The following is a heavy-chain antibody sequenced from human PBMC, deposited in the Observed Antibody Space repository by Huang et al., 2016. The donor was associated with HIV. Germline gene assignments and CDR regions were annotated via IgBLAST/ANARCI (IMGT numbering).Heavy chain of an antibody. CDR2: ISPNSDQR. CDR1: GFNFDSYT. CDR3: ARNQWLDY. J-gene: IGHJ4*02. Sequence: EVQLAESGGGLVKRGGSLRLSCAASGFNFDSYTMNWVRQAPGKGLEWVSSISPNSDQRFYRDSVKGRFTISRDDGKKSLYLQMNGLRAEDTAVYYCARNQWLDYWGQGTLVTVSS. V-gene: IGHV3-21*01. D-gene: IGHD6-19*01.